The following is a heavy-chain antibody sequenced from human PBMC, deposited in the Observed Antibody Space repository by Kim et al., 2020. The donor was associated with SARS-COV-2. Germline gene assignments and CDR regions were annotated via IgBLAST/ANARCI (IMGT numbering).Heavy chain of an antibody. J-gene: IGHJ4*02. V-gene: IGHV1-3*01. Sequence: QKFQCRVTITRDTSASTAYMELSSLRSEDTAVYYCARVANDFWSGYSFDYWGQGTLVTVSS. CDR3: ARVANDFWSGYSFDY. D-gene: IGHD3-3*01.